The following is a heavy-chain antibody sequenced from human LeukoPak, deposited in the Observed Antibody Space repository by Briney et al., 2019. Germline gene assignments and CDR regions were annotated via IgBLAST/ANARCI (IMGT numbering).Heavy chain of an antibody. Sequence: GGSLRLSCAASGFTFCSYWMHWVRQAPGKGLVWVSRINSDGSSTSYADSVKGRFTISRDNAKNTLYLQMNSLRAEDTAVYYCARGGYDFWSGYFIDYWGQGTLVTVSS. J-gene: IGHJ4*02. D-gene: IGHD3-3*01. V-gene: IGHV3-74*01. CDR1: GFTFCSYW. CDR3: ARGGYDFWSGYFIDY. CDR2: INSDGSST.